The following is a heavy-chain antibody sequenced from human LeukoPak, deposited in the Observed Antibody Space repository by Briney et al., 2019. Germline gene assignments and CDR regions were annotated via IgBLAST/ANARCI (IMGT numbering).Heavy chain of an antibody. J-gene: IGHJ4*02. V-gene: IGHV3-21*01. CDR1: GFTFSSYS. CDR3: ARFLGTLLDY. Sequence: KPRGSLRLSCAASGFTFSSYSMNWVRQAPGKGLEWVSSISSSSSYIYYADSVKGRFTISRDNAKNSLYLQMNSLRAEDTAVYYCARFLGTLLDYWGQGTLVTVSS. CDR2: ISSSSSYI. D-gene: IGHD3-16*01.